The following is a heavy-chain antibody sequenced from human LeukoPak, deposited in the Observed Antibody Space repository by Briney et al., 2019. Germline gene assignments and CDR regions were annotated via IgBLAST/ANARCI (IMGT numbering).Heavy chain of an antibody. CDR3: AKDGLGSGYFFDY. J-gene: IGHJ4*02. CDR1: GFTFSSYG. CDR2: IRYDGINK. Sequence: GGSLRLSCAASGFTFSSYGIHWVRQAPGKGLEWVAFIRYDGINKYYADSVKGRFTISRDNSKNTLYLQMNSLRVEDTAVYYCAKDGLGSGYFFDYWGQGTLVTVSS. D-gene: IGHD6-25*01. V-gene: IGHV3-30*02.